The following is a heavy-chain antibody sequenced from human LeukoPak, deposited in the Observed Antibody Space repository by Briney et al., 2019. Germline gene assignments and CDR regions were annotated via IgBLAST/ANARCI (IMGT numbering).Heavy chain of an antibody. CDR2: INHSGST. Sequence: SETLSLTCAVYGGSFSGYYWSWIRQPPGKGLEWIGEINHSGSTNYNPSLKSRVTISVDTSKNQFSLKLSSVTAADTAVYYCARTGPVGAYYYYGMDVWGQGTTVTVSS. D-gene: IGHD1-26*01. J-gene: IGHJ6*02. V-gene: IGHV4-34*01. CDR3: ARTGPVGAYYYYGMDV. CDR1: GGSFSGYY.